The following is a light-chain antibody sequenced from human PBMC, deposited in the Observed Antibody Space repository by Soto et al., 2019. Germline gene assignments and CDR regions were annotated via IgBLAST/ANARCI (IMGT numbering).Light chain of an antibody. CDR3: SSYAGNNILV. CDR2: EVT. CDR1: SSDVGGYNY. V-gene: IGLV2-8*01. J-gene: IGLJ3*02. Sequence: QSALTQPPSASGSPGQSVTISCTGTSSDVGGYNYVSWYQQHPGKVPKLMIYEVTKRPSGVPDRFSGSKSGNTASLTVSGLQAEDEADYYCSSYAGNNILVFGGGTKVTVL.